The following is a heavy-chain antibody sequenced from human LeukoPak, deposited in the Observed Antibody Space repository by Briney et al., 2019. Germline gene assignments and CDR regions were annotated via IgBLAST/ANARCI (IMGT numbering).Heavy chain of an antibody. CDR2: IIPILGIA. J-gene: IGHJ4*02. CDR3: ARDRRAGLGYCSGGSCYPHDY. D-gene: IGHD2-15*01. Sequence: SVKVSCKASGGTFSSYAISWVRQAPGQGLEWMGRIIPILGIANYAQKFQGRVTITADTSTSTAYMELRSLRSDDTAVYYCARDRRAGLGYCSGGSCYPHDYWGQGTLVTVSS. V-gene: IGHV1-69*04. CDR1: GGTFSSYA.